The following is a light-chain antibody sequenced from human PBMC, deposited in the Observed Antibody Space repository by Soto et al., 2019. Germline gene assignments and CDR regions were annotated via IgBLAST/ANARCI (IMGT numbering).Light chain of an antibody. J-gene: IGLJ1*01. Sequence: QSVLTQPPSVSGAPGQRVTISCTGSSSNIGAGYDVHWYQQLPGTAPKLLIYGNTNRPSGVPDRFSGSKSGTSASLAISGLQSEDEAEYFCAAWDDSLNGNVFGSGTKVTVL. CDR2: GNT. CDR3: AAWDDSLNGNV. CDR1: SSNIGAGYD. V-gene: IGLV1-40*01.